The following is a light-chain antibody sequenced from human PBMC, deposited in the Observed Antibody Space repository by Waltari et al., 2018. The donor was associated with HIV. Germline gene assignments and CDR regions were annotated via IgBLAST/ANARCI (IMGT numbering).Light chain of an antibody. V-gene: IGLV3-1*01. Sequence: SNDLTQPPSVSVSLGQTATTTCSQTKLGVTYTYWYQQKPGLSPLLVIYQASNRPSGCPERFSGSNSGTTATLPIAGTQTVDEADDYCQSWDNSTAYVCGTGTKVTVL. CDR3: QSWDNSTAYV. J-gene: IGLJ1*01. CDR1: KLGVTY. CDR2: QAS.